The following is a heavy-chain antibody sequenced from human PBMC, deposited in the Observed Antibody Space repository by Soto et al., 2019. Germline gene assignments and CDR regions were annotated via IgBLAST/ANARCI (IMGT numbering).Heavy chain of an antibody. CDR2: ISAYNGNT. J-gene: IGHJ5*02. CDR3: ARDLVVVAQRYNWFDP. Sequence: AAVKVSCKASGYTFTSYGISWVRQAHGQGLEWMGWISAYNGNTNYAQKLQGRVTMTTDTSTSTAYMELRSLRSDDTAVYYCARDLVVVAQRYNWFDPWGQGTLVTVSS. V-gene: IGHV1-18*01. CDR1: GYTFTSYG. D-gene: IGHD2-15*01.